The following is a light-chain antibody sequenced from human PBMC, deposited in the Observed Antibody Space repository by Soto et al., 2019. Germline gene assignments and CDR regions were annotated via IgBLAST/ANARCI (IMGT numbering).Light chain of an antibody. V-gene: IGKV1-12*01. CDR2: AAS. CDR3: QQAYSFPRS. J-gene: IGKJ3*01. Sequence: DIQMTQSPYSVSASIGDTVTITCRASQDIGVWMAWYHQKPGKALKLLISAASILQNGVPSRFRGNGSGTDFTLTINSLQPEDFATYYCQQAYSFPRSFGFGTKVDFK. CDR1: QDIGVW.